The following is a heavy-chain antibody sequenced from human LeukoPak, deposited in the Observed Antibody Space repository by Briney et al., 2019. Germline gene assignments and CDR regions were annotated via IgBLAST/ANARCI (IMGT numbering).Heavy chain of an antibody. CDR3: ARGGGFPSDY. CDR1: GFTFSSYE. D-gene: IGHD3-10*01. V-gene: IGHV3-48*03. CDR2: ITSSGGAM. J-gene: IGHJ4*02. Sequence: GGSLRLSCAASGFTFSSYEMTWVRQAPGKGLEWVSYITSSGGAMYYADSVKGRFTISRDNAKNSLYLQMNSLRAEDTAVYYCARGGGFPSDYWGQGTLLTVSS.